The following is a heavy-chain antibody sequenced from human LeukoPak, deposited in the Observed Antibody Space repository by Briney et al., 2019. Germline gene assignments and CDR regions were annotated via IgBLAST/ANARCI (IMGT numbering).Heavy chain of an antibody. CDR1: GFTFSSYE. CDR2: ISSSSRII. V-gene: IGHV3-48*03. CDR3: ATEKAYGGAFDY. J-gene: IGHJ4*02. D-gene: IGHD4-17*01. Sequence: GGSLRPSCAASGFTFSSYEMNWVRQAPGKGLEWVSYISSSSRIIHYTDSVKGRFTISRDNAKNSLYLQMNSLRAEDTAVYYCATEKAYGGAFDYWGQGTLVTVSS.